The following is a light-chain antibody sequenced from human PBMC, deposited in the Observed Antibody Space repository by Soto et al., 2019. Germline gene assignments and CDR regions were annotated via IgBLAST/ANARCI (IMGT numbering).Light chain of an antibody. V-gene: IGLV3-25*02. Sequence: SYELTQPPSVSVSPGQTARITCSGDALPKQYAYWYQQKPGQAPVLVIYKDNERPSGIPERFSGSSPGTTATLDISGVQAEDEADYYCQSADITGTYVFATGTKVTVL. J-gene: IGLJ1*01. CDR3: QSADITGTYV. CDR1: ALPKQY. CDR2: KDN.